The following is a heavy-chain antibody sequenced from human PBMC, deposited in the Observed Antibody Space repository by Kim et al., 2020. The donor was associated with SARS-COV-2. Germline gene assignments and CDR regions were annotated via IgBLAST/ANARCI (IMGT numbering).Heavy chain of an antibody. Sequence: GGSLRLSCAASGFTFSSYAMSWVRQAPGKGLEWVSAISGSGGSTYYADSVKGRFTISRDNSKNTLYLQMNSLRAEDTAVYYCAKDSKGGTVVVYADYYFDDWGQGTLVTVSS. J-gene: IGHJ4*02. CDR3: AKDSKGGTVVVYADYYFDD. CDR1: GFTFSSYA. D-gene: IGHD2-8*02. V-gene: IGHV3-23*01. CDR2: ISGSGGST.